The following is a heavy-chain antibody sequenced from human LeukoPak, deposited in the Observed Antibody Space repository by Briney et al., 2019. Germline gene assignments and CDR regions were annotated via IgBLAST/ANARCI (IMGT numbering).Heavy chain of an antibody. V-gene: IGHV6-1*01. CDR2: TYYRSKWYN. CDR3: ARVSGSRYNLIENWFDP. Sequence: SQTLSLTCAISGDSFSSNSAAWNWIRQSPSRGLEWLGRTYYRSKWYNDYAVSVKSRITINPDTSKNQFSLQLNSVTPEDTAVYYCARVSGSRYNLIENWFDPWGQGTLVTVSS. D-gene: IGHD1-26*01. J-gene: IGHJ5*02. CDR1: GDSFSSNSAA.